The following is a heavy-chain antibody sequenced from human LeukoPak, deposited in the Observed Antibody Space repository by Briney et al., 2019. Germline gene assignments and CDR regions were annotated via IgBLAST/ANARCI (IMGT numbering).Heavy chain of an antibody. CDR1: GGSISPYY. Sequence: SETLSLTCTVSGGSISPYYWSWIRQPPGKGLEWIGYIYYSGSTNYNPSLKSRVTISVDTSKNQFSLKLSSVTAADTAVYYCASGLWDGGNFDYWGQGTLVTVSS. D-gene: IGHD3/OR15-3a*01. J-gene: IGHJ4*02. CDR3: ASGLWDGGNFDY. V-gene: IGHV4-59*01. CDR2: IYYSGST.